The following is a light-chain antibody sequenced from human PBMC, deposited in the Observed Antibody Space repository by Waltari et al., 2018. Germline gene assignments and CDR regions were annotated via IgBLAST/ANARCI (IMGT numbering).Light chain of an antibody. CDR3: QQSFRTPWT. V-gene: IGKV1-39*01. CDR1: QSISSY. CDR2: AAS. Sequence: DIQLTQSPSSLSASVGDRVTITCRTSQSISSYLNWYQQKPGKAPKLLIYAASILQSGVPSRFSGSGSGTDFTLTISSLQPEDIATYFCQQSFRTPWTFGHGTKVEIK. J-gene: IGKJ1*01.